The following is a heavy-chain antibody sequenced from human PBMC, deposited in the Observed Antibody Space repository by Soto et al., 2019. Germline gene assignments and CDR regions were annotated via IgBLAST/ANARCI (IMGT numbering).Heavy chain of an antibody. CDR2: ISYDGSNK. Sequence: QVQLVESGGGVVQPGRSLRLSCAASGFTFSSYAMHWVRQAPGKGLERVAVISYDGSNKYYADSVKGRFTISRDNSKNTLYLQMNSLRAEDTAVYYCARVGYCSGGSCYGVGVLEYWGQGTLVTVSS. J-gene: IGHJ4*02. D-gene: IGHD2-15*01. CDR1: GFTFSSYA. CDR3: ARVGYCSGGSCYGVGVLEY. V-gene: IGHV3-30-3*01.